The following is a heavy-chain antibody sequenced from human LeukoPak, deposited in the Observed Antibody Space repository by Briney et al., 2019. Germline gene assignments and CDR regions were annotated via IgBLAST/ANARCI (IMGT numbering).Heavy chain of an antibody. Sequence: SETLSLTCTVSGGSISSYYWGWIRRPPGKGLEWIGSIYHSGSTYYNPSLKSRVTISVDTSKNQFSLKLSSVTAADTAVYYCARAHYGYYFDYWGQGTLVTVSS. J-gene: IGHJ4*02. CDR1: GGSISSYY. D-gene: IGHD4-17*01. CDR3: ARAHYGYYFDY. CDR2: IYHSGST. V-gene: IGHV4-38-2*02.